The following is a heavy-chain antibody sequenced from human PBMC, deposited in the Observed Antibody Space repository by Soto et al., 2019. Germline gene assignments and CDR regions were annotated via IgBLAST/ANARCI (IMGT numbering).Heavy chain of an antibody. Sequence: QVQLVQSGAEVKKPGSSVKVSCTTSGGPFSSFAINWVRQAPGQGLEWMGGIIPLDGTTTYAEKIQGRVTITAVTSTSTAYMDLSSLTLEDTAVYYCARSFTKSRRGGVAFDYWGQGTLLTVSS. V-gene: IGHV1-69*06. CDR2: IIPLDGTT. CDR3: ARSFTKSRRGGVAFDY. D-gene: IGHD3-3*01. J-gene: IGHJ4*02. CDR1: GGPFSSFA.